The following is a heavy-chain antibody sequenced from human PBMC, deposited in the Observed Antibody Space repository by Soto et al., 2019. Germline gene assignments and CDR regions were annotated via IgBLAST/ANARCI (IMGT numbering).Heavy chain of an antibody. CDR3: ARDGGRGYDGNYGDYSFDY. Sequence: ESLTSSFAMTGYIFTPYWISWVRQMPGEGLEWMGRIDPTDSYTNYCPSFQGHVTISVDKSINTAYLQWSSLKASDTAMYYCARDGGRGYDGNYGDYSFDYWGQGTLVPVSS. J-gene: IGHJ4*02. V-gene: IGHV5-10-1*01. CDR1: GYIFTPYW. D-gene: IGHD4-17*01. CDR2: IDPTDSYT.